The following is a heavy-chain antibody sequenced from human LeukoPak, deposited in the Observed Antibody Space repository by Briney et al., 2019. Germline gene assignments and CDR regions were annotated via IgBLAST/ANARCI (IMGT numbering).Heavy chain of an antibody. CDR2: ISYDGSNK. V-gene: IGHV3-30*04. J-gene: IGHJ4*02. D-gene: IGHD3-10*01. CDR1: GFTFSSYA. Sequence: GGSLRLSCAASGFTFSSYAMHWVRQAPGKGLEWVAVISYDGSNKYYADSVKGRFTISRDNSKNTLYLQMNSLRAEDTAVYYCARALGSPYGSGSSTDYWGRGTLVTVSS. CDR3: ARALGSPYGSGSSTDY.